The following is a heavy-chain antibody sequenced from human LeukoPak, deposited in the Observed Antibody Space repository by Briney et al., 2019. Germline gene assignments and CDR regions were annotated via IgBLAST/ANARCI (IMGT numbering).Heavy chain of an antibody. CDR3: AKDLVGATPGVDY. CDR1: GFTFSSYG. CDR2: ISYDGSNK. J-gene: IGHJ4*02. V-gene: IGHV3-30*18. Sequence: GRSLRLSCAASGFTFSSYGMHWVRQAPGKGLEWVAVISYDGSNKYYADSVKGRFTISRDNSKNTLYLQMNSLRAEDTAVYYCAKDLVGATPGVDYWGQGTLVTVSS. D-gene: IGHD1-26*01.